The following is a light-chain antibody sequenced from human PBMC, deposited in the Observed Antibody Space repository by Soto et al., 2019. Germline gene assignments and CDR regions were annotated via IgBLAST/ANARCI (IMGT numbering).Light chain of an antibody. CDR3: QHYNTWLWT. V-gene: IGKV3-15*01. Sequence: EVVMTQSPATLSVSPGERATLSCRASQSVNANLAWYQQKPGQAPRLLIHGASNRATGIPARFSGSGFGTEFILALSSLQSEDFAVSYCQHYNTWLWTFGQGAEV. CDR2: GAS. CDR1: QSVNAN. J-gene: IGKJ1*01.